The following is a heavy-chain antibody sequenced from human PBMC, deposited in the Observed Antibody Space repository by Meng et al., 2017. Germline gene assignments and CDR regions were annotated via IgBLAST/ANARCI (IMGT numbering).Heavy chain of an antibody. V-gene: IGHV3-53*04. Sequence: GESLKISCAASGFTVSSNYMSWVRQAPGKGLGWVSVIYSGGSTYYADSVKGRFTISRHNSKNTLYLQMNSLRAEDTAVYYCASYSGSYVKSGGDVSSDYWGQGTLVTVSS. CDR1: GFTVSSNY. CDR3: ASYSGSYVKSGGDVSSDY. CDR2: IYSGGST. J-gene: IGHJ4*02. D-gene: IGHD1-26*01.